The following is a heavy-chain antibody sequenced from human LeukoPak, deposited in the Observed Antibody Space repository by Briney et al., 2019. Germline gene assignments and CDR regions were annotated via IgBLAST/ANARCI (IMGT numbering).Heavy chain of an antibody. CDR3: ARGFRHYDYVWGSYRSNPNDAFDI. CDR1: GGSFSGYY. V-gene: IGHV4-34*01. D-gene: IGHD3-16*02. J-gene: IGHJ3*02. CDR2: IYHSGST. Sequence: SETLSLTCAVYGGSFSGYYWSWIRQPPGKGLEWIGEIYHSGSTNYNPSLKSRVTISVDKSKNQFSLKLSSVTAADTAVYYCARGFRHYDYVWGSYRSNPNDAFDIWGQGTMVTVSS.